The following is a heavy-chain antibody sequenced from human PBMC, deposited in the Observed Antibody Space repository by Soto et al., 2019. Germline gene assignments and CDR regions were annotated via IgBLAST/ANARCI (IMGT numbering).Heavy chain of an antibody. CDR1: GGSISSGGYY. V-gene: IGHV4-31*03. CDR2: IYYSGST. D-gene: IGHD2-2*02. CDR3: ARETGDQLLYGPLFDY. J-gene: IGHJ4*02. Sequence: SETLSLTCTVSGGSISSGGYYWSWIRQHPGKGLEWIGYIYYSGSTYYNPSLKSRVTISVDTSKNQFSLKLSSVTAADTAVYYCARETGDQLLYGPLFDYWGQGTLVTVSS.